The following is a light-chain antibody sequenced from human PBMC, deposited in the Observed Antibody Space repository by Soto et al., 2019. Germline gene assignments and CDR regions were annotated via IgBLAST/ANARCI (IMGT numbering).Light chain of an antibody. CDR3: HQYNTWPPYT. CDR2: GPS. J-gene: IGKJ2*01. V-gene: IGKV3-15*01. CDR1: QSVSSN. Sequence: EIVMTQSPATLSVSPGERVTLSCRASQSVSSNLAWYQQKPGQAPSLLIYGPSTRATGIPVRFSGSGSGTEFPLTISSLLSEDFVVYFCHQYNTWPPYTFGQGNKLEIK.